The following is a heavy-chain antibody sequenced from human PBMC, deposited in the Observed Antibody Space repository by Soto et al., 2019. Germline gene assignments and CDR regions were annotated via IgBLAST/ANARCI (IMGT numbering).Heavy chain of an antibody. V-gene: IGHV4-61*01. D-gene: IGHD3-16*02. J-gene: IGHJ4*02. CDR3: ASSPYYDYVWGSYRYSDY. CDR1: VGSVRTGSYH. CDR2: IYYSGST. Sequence: PSENLSLTFTVSVGSVRTGSYHWSWIWHPLMQGLEWIGYIYYSGSTNYNPSLKSRVTISVDTSKNQFSLKLSSVTAADTAVYYCASSPYYDYVWGSYRYSDYWAQGTLLAVSS.